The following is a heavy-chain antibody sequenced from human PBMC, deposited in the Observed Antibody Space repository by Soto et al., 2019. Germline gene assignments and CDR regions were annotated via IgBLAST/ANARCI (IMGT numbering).Heavy chain of an antibody. CDR3: ARNGAYCGGDCYTYHWFDP. Sequence: SETLSVTWSVAGGSISSSSGYWGWIRQPPGKGLEWIGSIYYSGSTYYNPSLKSRVTISVDTSKNQFSLKLSSVTAADTAVYYCARNGAYCGGDCYTYHWFDPWGQGTLVPVSS. CDR2: IYYSGST. D-gene: IGHD2-21*02. J-gene: IGHJ5*02. V-gene: IGHV4-39*01. CDR1: GGSISSSSGY.